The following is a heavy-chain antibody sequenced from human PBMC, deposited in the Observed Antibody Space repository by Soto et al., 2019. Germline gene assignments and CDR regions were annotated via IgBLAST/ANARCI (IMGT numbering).Heavy chain of an antibody. J-gene: IGHJ6*02. CDR2: IYSGGST. Sequence: EVQLVETGGGLIQPGGSLRLSCAASGFTVSSNYMSWVRQAPGKGLEWVSVIYSGGSTYYADSVKGRFTISRDNSKNTLYLQMNSLRAEDTAVYYCASQGPTDYYYYGIDVWGQGTTVTVSS. CDR3: ASQGPTDYYYYGIDV. CDR1: GFTVSSNY. V-gene: IGHV3-53*02.